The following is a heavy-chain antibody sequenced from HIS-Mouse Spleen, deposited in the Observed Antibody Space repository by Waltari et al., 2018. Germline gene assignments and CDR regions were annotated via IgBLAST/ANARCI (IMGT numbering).Heavy chain of an antibody. V-gene: IGHV2-70*15. CDR2: IYWDDDK. Sequence: QVTLRESGPALVKPTQTLTLTCTFSGFSLSTSGMCVSWIRQPPGKAREWLEGIYWDDDKYYSTPLKTRLTISKDSSKNQVVLTVTSMDPVDTATYYCARIAEGYSSGWYAFDYWGQGTLVTVSS. CDR1: GFSLSTSGMC. D-gene: IGHD6-19*01. CDR3: ARIAEGYSSGWYAFDY. J-gene: IGHJ4*02.